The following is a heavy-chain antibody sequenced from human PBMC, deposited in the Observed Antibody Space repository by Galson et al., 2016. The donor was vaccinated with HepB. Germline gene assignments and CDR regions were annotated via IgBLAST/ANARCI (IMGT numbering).Heavy chain of an antibody. D-gene: IGHD4-11*01. Sequence: SVKVSCKASGYTFTGYYMHWVRQAPGQGLEWMGWINPNSGDTNYAQKFQGRVTMTRDTSTSTAYMELSRLRSDDTAVYYCARDYSNYVRFDYWGQGTLVTVSS. V-gene: IGHV1-2*02. CDR1: GYTFTGYY. CDR3: ARDYSNYVRFDY. J-gene: IGHJ4*02. CDR2: INPNSGDT.